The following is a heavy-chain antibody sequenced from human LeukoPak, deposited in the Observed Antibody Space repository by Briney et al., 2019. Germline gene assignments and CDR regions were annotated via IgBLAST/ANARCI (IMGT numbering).Heavy chain of an antibody. CDR3: ARYQGGCSSTSCPFDY. D-gene: IGHD2-2*01. V-gene: IGHV3-20*04. Sequence: GGSLRLSCAASGFTFDDYGMTWVRQAPGKGLEWVSGINWSGGSTGYADSVKGRFTISRDNAKNFLYLQMNSLRAEDTALYYCARYQGGCSSTSCPFDYWGQGTLVTVSS. CDR2: INWSGGST. J-gene: IGHJ4*02. CDR1: GFTFDDYG.